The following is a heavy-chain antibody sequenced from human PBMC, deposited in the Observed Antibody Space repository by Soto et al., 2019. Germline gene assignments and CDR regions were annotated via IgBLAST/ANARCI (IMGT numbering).Heavy chain of an antibody. D-gene: IGHD3-10*01. V-gene: IGHV1-69*13. CDR3: ASLLYYGSGSYYNPPMDV. J-gene: IGHJ6*04. CDR2: IIPIFGTA. CDR1: GGTFSSYA. Sequence: ASVKVSCKASGGTFSSYAISWVRQAPGQGLEWMGGIIPIFGTANYAQKFQGRVTITADESTSTAYMELSSLRSEDTAVYYCASLLYYGSGSYYNPPMDVWGKGTTVTVSS.